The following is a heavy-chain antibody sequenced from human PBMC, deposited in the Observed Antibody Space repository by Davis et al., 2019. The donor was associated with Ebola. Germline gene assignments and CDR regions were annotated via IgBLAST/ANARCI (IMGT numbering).Heavy chain of an antibody. Sequence: MPSETLSLTCAVYGGSFSGYYWSWIRQPPGKGLEWIGEIYHSGSTNYNPSLKSRVTISVDKSKNQFSLKLSSVTAADTAVYYCARERYCSGGSCYQNWFDPWGQGTLVTVSS. CDR1: GGSFSGYY. V-gene: IGHV4-34*01. D-gene: IGHD2-15*01. CDR2: IYHSGST. J-gene: IGHJ5*02. CDR3: ARERYCSGGSCYQNWFDP.